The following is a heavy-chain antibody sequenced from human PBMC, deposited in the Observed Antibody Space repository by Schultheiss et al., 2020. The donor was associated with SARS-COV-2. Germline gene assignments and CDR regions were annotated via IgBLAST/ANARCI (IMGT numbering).Heavy chain of an antibody. J-gene: IGHJ5*02. D-gene: IGHD3-10*01. Sequence: GGSLRLSCAASGFTFSSYAMHWVRQAPGKGLEWVAVISYDRSNKYYADSVKGRFTISRDNSKNTLYLQMNSLRAEDTAVYYCARGSKNYYYGSGCYLSWFDPWGQGTLVTVSS. CDR2: ISYDRSNK. V-gene: IGHV3-30*04. CDR1: GFTFSSYA. CDR3: ARGSKNYYYGSGCYLSWFDP.